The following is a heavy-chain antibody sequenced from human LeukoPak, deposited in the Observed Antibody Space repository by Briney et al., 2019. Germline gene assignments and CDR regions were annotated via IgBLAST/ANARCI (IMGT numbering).Heavy chain of an antibody. CDR2: LKSKTDGGTT. J-gene: IGHJ4*02. V-gene: IGHV3-15*01. CDR3: TTGLSAGNSGGYYPFFFDH. Sequence: GGSLRLSCAASGFTFTNACMNWVRQAPGKGLEWVGRLKSKTDGGTTHYAAPVKGRFTISRDDSKNTLYLQMNSLKAEGAGVYYCTTGLSAGNSGGYYPFFFDHWGLGTLVTVSS. CDR1: GFTFTNAC. D-gene: IGHD1-26*01.